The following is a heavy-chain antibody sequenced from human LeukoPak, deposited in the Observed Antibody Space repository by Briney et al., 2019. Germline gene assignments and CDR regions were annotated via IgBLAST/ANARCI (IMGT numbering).Heavy chain of an antibody. CDR3: ARRGGSGRSFDY. Sequence: PSETLSLTCTVSGASVSSGGYYWSWIRQPPGKGLEWIGYIYYSGSTNYNPSLKSRVTISVDTSENQFSLKVNSVTAADTAIYYCARRGGSGRSFDYWGQGTLVTVSS. D-gene: IGHD3-10*01. CDR2: IYYSGST. CDR1: GASVSSGGYY. V-gene: IGHV4-61*08. J-gene: IGHJ4*02.